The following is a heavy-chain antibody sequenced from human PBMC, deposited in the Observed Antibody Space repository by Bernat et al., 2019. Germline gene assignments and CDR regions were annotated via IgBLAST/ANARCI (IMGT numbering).Heavy chain of an antibody. Sequence: QVQLQQWGAGLLKPSETLSLTCGVYGGSLYDYFWPWICQPPGKGLEWIGEINHSGNTNYNPSLKSRVTISTDTSKSQFSLKLGSVTAADTAVYYCARGRLKLYPYYYCNGMDVWGQGTTVTVSS. CDR3: ARGRLKLYPYYYCNGMDV. J-gene: IGHJ6*02. CDR2: INHSGNT. V-gene: IGHV4-34*01. CDR1: GGSLYDYF. D-gene: IGHD2/OR15-2a*01.